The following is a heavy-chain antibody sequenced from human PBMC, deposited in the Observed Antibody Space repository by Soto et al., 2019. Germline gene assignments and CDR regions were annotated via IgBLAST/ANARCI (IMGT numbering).Heavy chain of an antibody. Sequence: ASVKVSCKASGYTFTGYYMHWVRQAPGQGLEWMGWINPNSGGPNYAQKFQGWVTMTRDTSISTAYMELSRLRSDDTAVYYWARAPLGMVLPDYYYYMDVGGKGTTVTVSS. V-gene: IGHV1-2*04. J-gene: IGHJ6*03. D-gene: IGHD7-27*01. CDR3: ARAPLGMVLPDYYYYMDV. CDR2: INPNSGGP. CDR1: GYTFTGYY.